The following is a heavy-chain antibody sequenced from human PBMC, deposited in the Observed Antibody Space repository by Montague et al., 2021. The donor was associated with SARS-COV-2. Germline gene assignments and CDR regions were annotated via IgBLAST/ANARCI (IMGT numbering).Heavy chain of an antibody. V-gene: IGHV4-59*08. D-gene: IGHD3-9*01. CDR3: ARLPYILPGYAYFDF. Sequence: SETLSLTCTVSGDSISNYYWSWIRRPPGGGLEWLGYIYYSGSTNYNPSLKSRVTISVDTSKNQFPLRLSSVTAADTAVYYCARLPYILPGYAYFDFWGQGSLVIVSS. CDR2: IYYSGST. CDR1: GDSISNYY. J-gene: IGHJ4*02.